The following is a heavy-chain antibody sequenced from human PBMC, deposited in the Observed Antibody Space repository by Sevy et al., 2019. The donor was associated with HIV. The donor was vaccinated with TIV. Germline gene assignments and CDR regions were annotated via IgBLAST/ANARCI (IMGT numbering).Heavy chain of an antibody. CDR2: ISSSSRYT. V-gene: IGHV3-21*01. J-gene: IGHJ4*02. D-gene: IGHD6-19*01. CDR1: GFTFSSYS. Sequence: GGSLRLSCVASGFTFSSYSMNWVRQAPGKGLEWVSFISSSSRYTYYADSVKGRFTISRDNAKNSLYLQMNSLRAEDTAVYYCARLYFPDQWPDYWGLGTLVTVSS. CDR3: ARLYFPDQWPDY.